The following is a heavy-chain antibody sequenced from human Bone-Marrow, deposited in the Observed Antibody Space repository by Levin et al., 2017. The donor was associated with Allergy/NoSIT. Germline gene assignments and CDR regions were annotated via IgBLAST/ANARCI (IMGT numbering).Heavy chain of an antibody. D-gene: IGHD6-13*01. CDR3: ARYRGGSSWYEGADNEYFQH. CDR2: IYYSGST. V-gene: IGHV4-39*01. J-gene: IGHJ1*01. CDR1: GGSISSSSYY. Sequence: PSETLSLTCTVSGGSISSSSYYWGWIRQPPGKGLEWIGSIYYSGSTYYNPSLKSRVTISVDTSKNQFSLKLSSVTAADTAVYYCARYRGGSSWYEGADNEYFQHWGQGTLVTVSS.